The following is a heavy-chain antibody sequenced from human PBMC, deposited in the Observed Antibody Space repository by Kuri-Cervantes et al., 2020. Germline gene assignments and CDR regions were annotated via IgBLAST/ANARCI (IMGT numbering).Heavy chain of an antibody. J-gene: IGHJ4*02. CDR2: INPNSGGT. V-gene: IGHV1-2*02. CDR3: ARGRITMVRGGTECDY. D-gene: IGHD3-10*01. CDR1: GYTFTSYG. Sequence: ASVKVSCKASGYTFTSYGISWVRQAPGQGLEWMGWINPNSGGTNYAQKFQGRVTMTRDTSISTAYMELSRLRSDDTAVYYCARGRITMVRGGTECDYWGQGTLVTVSS.